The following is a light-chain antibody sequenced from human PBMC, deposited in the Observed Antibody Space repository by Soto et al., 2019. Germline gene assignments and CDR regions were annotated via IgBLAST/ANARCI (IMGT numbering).Light chain of an antibody. J-gene: IGKJ4*01. CDR1: QSISSY. CDR2: DTS. CDR3: QQNSITPLT. Sequence: DIQMTQSPSSLSASVGDRVTITWRASQSISSYLSWYQQKPGKAPKLLIYDTSNLQSGVPSRFSGSGSGADFTLTISSLQSEDFATYYCQQNSITPLTFGGGTKVE. V-gene: IGKV1-39*01.